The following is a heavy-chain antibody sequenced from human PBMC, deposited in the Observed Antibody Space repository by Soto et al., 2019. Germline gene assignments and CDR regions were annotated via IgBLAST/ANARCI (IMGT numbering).Heavy chain of an antibody. V-gene: IGHV1-69*13. J-gene: IGHJ4*02. CDR2: IIPINGTT. Sequence: SVKVSCKASGYTFASYGISWVRQAPGQGLEWMGGIIPINGTTNYAQKFQGRVTITADESTSTAYMELSSLRSEDTAVYYCASSPPYCSGGSCYSTSFDYWGQGTLVTVSS. CDR1: GYTFASYG. D-gene: IGHD2-15*01. CDR3: ASSPPYCSGGSCYSTSFDY.